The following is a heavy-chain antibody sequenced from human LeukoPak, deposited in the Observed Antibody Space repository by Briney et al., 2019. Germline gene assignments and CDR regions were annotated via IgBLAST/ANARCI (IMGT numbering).Heavy chain of an antibody. CDR1: GYTFTSYA. J-gene: IGHJ4*02. D-gene: IGHD3-10*01. CDR2: IIPIFGTA. Sequence: ASVKVSCKASGYTFTSYAMNWVRQAPGQGLEWMGGIIPIFGTANYAQKFQGRVTITADESTSTAYMELSSLRSEDTAVYYCARSGSASFDYWGQGTLVTVSS. V-gene: IGHV1-69*13. CDR3: ARSGSASFDY.